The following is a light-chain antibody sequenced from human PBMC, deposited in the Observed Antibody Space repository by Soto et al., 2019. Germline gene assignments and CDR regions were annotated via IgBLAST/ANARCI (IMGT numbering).Light chain of an antibody. J-gene: IGKJ5*01. CDR1: QSIRTY. CDR3: QQSYRTPIT. CDR2: AAS. V-gene: IGKV1-39*01. Sequence: DIQLTQSPSPLSASVGDRVAITCLASQSIRTYLNWYQQKPGKAPKVLIYAASNLQSGVPPRFSGSGSGTDFTLAISSLQPEDVATYFCQQSYRTPITFGQGTRLEIK.